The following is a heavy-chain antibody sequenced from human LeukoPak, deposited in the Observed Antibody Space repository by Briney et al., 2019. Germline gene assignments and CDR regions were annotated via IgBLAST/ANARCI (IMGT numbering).Heavy chain of an antibody. CDR3: ARDLVTVTKGFDI. CDR1: GDSFSSHY. Sequence: SETLSHTCAVSGDSFSSHYWTWIRQSPGTGLEWVGYISHIGSTNYNPSLKSRVTISIDTSKNQFSLKLRSVTAADTAVYYCARDLVTVTKGFDIWGQGTMVSVSS. V-gene: IGHV4-59*11. J-gene: IGHJ3*02. CDR2: ISHIGST. D-gene: IGHD4-17*01.